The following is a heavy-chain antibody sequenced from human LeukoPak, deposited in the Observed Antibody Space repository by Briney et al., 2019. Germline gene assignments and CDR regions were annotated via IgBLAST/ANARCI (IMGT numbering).Heavy chain of an antibody. Sequence: GGSLRLSYAASGFKFSTYGIHWVRQASGKGLEWVGIIWYDGSNKIYAESVKGRFAISRDNSKNTLYLQMNSLRAEDTAVYYCARDRSWGSQCYFDYWGQGTLVTVSS. D-gene: IGHD7-27*01. CDR2: IWYDGSNK. CDR3: ARDRSWGSQCYFDY. V-gene: IGHV3-33*01. CDR1: GFKFSTYG. J-gene: IGHJ4*02.